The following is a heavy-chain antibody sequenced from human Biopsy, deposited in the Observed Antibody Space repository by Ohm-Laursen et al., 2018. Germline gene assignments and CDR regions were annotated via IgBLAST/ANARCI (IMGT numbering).Heavy chain of an antibody. V-gene: IGHV3-74*01. CDR2: ISSDGST. CDR1: GFIFSSAW. J-gene: IGHJ4*02. CDR3: ATDHYGSINC. Sequence: SLRLSCTASGFIFSSAWMHWVRQAPGKGLVWVSCISSDGSTTYADSVKGRFTISRDNAKNTAYLQMNSLRADDTALYYCATDHYGSINCWGQGTLVTVSS. D-gene: IGHD4-17*01.